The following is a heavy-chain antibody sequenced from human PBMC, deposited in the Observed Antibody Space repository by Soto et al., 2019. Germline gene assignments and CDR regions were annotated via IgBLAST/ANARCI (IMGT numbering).Heavy chain of an antibody. Sequence: QVQLVQSGAEVKKPGSSVKVSCKASGGTFSSYAISWVRQAPGQGLEWLGGIIPIFGTANYAQKFQGRVTITADESTSTAYRELSSLRSEDTAVYYCAVGKGGTTSYWDYYGMDVWGQGTTVTVSS. CDR3: AVGKGGTTSYWDYYGMDV. D-gene: IGHD1-7*01. CDR1: GGTFSSYA. V-gene: IGHV1-69*01. CDR2: IIPIFGTA. J-gene: IGHJ6*02.